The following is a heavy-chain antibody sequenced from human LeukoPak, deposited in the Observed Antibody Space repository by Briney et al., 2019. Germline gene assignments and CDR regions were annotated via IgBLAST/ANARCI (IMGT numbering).Heavy chain of an antibody. J-gene: IGHJ3*02. Sequence: GGSLRLSCVASGFTFSTYGMHWVRQAPGKGLEWLAYITGSSSIIYYTDSVKGRFTVSRDNAKNSLYLQMNSLRVEDTAVYYCARDSPYSGSPHSDAFDIWGQGTLVTVSS. CDR2: ITGSSSII. CDR3: ARDSPYSGSPHSDAFDI. D-gene: IGHD1-26*01. V-gene: IGHV3-48*04. CDR1: GFTFSTYG.